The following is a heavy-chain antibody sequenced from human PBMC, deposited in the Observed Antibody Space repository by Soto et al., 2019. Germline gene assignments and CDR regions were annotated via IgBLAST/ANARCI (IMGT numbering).Heavy chain of an antibody. CDR2: INHSGST. D-gene: IGHD6-13*01. CDR1: RGSFSGYY. V-gene: IGHV4-34*01. CDR3: AREVAAASFYYYYYGMDV. Sequence: PWETLSLTCAVYRGSFSGYYWSWIRQPPGKGLEWIGEINHSGSTNYNPSLKSRVTISVDTSKNQFSLKLSSVTAADTAVYYCAREVAAASFYYYYYGMDVWGQGTTVTVSS. J-gene: IGHJ6*02.